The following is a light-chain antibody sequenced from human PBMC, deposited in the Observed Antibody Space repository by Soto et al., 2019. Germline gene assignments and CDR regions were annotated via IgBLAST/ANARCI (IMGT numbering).Light chain of an antibody. CDR1: QSVSSSY. Sequence: EIVLTQSPGTLSLSPGERATLSCRASQSVSSSYLAWYQQKPGQAPRLLIYGASSRATGIPDRFSGSGSGTDFTLTISILEPEDFAVYYCQQYCSSPHTFGQGTKLEIK. J-gene: IGKJ2*01. CDR3: QQYCSSPHT. V-gene: IGKV3-20*01. CDR2: GAS.